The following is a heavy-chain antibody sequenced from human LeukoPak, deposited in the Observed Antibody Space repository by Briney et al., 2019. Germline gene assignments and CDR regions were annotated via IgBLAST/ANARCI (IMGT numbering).Heavy chain of an antibody. Sequence: PGGSLRLSCGASGFTFSTYAISWVRQAPGKGLEWVSTVSGSGGSAYYADSVKGRFTISRDNAKNTLYLQMNSLRAEDTAVYYCARHIVLTSRFDYWGQGTLVTVSS. CDR3: ARHIVLTSRFDY. CDR1: GFTFSTYA. V-gene: IGHV3-23*01. D-gene: IGHD5-12*01. CDR2: VSGSGGSA. J-gene: IGHJ4*02.